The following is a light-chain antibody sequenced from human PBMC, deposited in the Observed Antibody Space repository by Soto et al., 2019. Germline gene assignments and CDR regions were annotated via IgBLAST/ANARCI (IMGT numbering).Light chain of an antibody. CDR2: DAS. Sequence: EIVMTQSPATLSVSPGERATLSCRASQSVSTNLAWYQKKPGQAPRLLISDASTRATGIPARFSGFGSGTEFTLTISSLQSEDFAVYYCQPYDDWWTFGQGTRVEIK. CDR1: QSVSTN. CDR3: QPYDDWWT. V-gene: IGKV3-15*01. J-gene: IGKJ1*01.